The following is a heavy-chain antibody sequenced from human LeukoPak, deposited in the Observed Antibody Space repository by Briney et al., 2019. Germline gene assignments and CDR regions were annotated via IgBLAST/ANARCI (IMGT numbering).Heavy chain of an antibody. CDR2: IYPNSGGT. V-gene: IGHV1-2*06. Sequence: ASVKVSCKASGYTFTGYYMHWVRQAPGQGLEWMGRIYPNSGGTNYAQKFQGRVTMTRDTSISTAYMELSRLRSDDTAVYYCARVFNRQWLPSGYWGQGTLVTVSS. D-gene: IGHD6-19*01. J-gene: IGHJ4*02. CDR3: ARVFNRQWLPSGY. CDR1: GYTFTGYY.